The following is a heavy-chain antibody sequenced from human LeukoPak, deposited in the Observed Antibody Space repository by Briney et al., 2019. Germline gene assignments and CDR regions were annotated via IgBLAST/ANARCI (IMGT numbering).Heavy chain of an antibody. V-gene: IGHV3-23*01. CDR1: GFSFSTDA. D-gene: IGHD3-16*01. CDR3: AREVGGSAFDI. Sequence: GGSLRPSCAASGFSFSTDAMTWVRQAPGKGLEWVSAISWSGGSTYYADSVKGRFTISRHNSKNTLYLQMNSLRAEDTAVYYCAREVGGSAFDIWGQGTMVTVSS. J-gene: IGHJ3*02. CDR2: ISWSGGST.